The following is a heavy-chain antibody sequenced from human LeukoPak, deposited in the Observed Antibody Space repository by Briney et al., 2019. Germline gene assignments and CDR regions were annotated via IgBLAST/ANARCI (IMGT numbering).Heavy chain of an antibody. CDR2: IYYSGST. CDR1: GGSISSYY. J-gene: IGHJ4*02. CDR3: ARIGHEDYYFDY. Sequence: PSETLSLTCTVSGGSISSYYWSWIRQPPGKGLEWIGYIYYSGSTNHNPSLKSRVTISVDTSKNQFSLKLSSVTAADTAVYYCARIGHEDYYFDYWGQGTLVTVSS. V-gene: IGHV4-59*01.